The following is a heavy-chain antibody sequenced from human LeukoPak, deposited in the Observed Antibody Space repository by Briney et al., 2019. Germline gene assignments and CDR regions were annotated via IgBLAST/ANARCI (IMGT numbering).Heavy chain of an antibody. CDR1: GYTFTGYY. CDR2: INPNSGGT. V-gene: IGHV1-2*02. Sequence: ASVKVSCKASGYTFTGYYMHWVRQAPGQGLEWMAWINPNSGGTNYAQKFQGRVTMTRDTSISTAYMELSRLRSDDTAVYYCARDRQHDSICYYLYYYFYYMDVSGQGTRVTVSS. D-gene: IGHD3-22*01. J-gene: IGHJ6*03. CDR3: ARDRQHDSICYYLYYYFYYMDV.